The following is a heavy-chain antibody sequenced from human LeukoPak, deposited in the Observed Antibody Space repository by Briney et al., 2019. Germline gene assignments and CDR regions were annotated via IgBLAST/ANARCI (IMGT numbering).Heavy chain of an antibody. V-gene: IGHV3-11*04. CDR3: ARVIATRPHYHYYMDV. D-gene: IGHD6-6*01. CDR2: ISNSGRTI. Sequence: GGSLRLSCAASGFTFSDHYMSWLRQAPGKGLEWVSYISNSGRTIYYADSVKGRFTISRGNAENSLYLQMNSLRAEDTAVYYCARVIATRPHYHYYMDVWGKGTTVTVSS. CDR1: GFTFSDHY. J-gene: IGHJ6*03.